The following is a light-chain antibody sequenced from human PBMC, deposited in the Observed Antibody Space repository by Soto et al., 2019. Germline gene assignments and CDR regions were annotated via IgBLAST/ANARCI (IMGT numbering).Light chain of an antibody. CDR1: QSLVYSDGNAY. J-gene: IGKJ2*01. Sequence: DVVMTQSPLSLPVTLGQPASISCRSSQSLVYSDGNAYLNWFHQRPGQSPRRLIYKVSYRESGVPDRFSGSLSGTDFTLKISRVEAEDVGVYYCMQGTHWPPYTFGQGTKLEIK. V-gene: IGKV2-30*01. CDR3: MQGTHWPPYT. CDR2: KVS.